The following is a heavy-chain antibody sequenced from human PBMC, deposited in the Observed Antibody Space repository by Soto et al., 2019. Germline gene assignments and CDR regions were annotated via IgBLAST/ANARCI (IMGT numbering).Heavy chain of an antibody. D-gene: IGHD1-1*01. J-gene: IGHJ4*02. V-gene: IGHV4-34*01. CDR3: ARVRIKLERRKGHFDY. Sequence: SETLSLTCAVYGGSFSGYYWSWIRQPPGKGLEWIGEINHSGSTNYNPSLKSRVTISVDTSKNQFSLKLSSVTAADTAVYYCARVRIKLERRKGHFDYWGQGTLVTVSS. CDR1: GGSFSGYY. CDR2: INHSGST.